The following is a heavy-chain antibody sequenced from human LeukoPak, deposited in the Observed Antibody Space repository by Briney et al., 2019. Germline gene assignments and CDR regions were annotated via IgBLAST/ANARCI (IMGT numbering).Heavy chain of an antibody. CDR1: GFTFSSYW. J-gene: IGHJ4*02. CDR3: ARDNPPDY. Sequence: PGGSLRLSCAASGFTFSSYWMSRVRQAPGKGLEWVANIKQDGSEKSYVESVRGRFTISRDNAKNSLYLQLNSLRAEDTALYYCARDNPPDYWGQGTLVTVSS. CDR2: IKQDGSEK. V-gene: IGHV3-7*03.